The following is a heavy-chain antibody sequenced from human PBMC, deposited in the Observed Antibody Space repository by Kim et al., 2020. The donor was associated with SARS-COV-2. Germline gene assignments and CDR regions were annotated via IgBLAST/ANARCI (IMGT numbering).Heavy chain of an antibody. V-gene: IGHV4-34*01. CDR3: ARIDEQWLARAFDY. J-gene: IGHJ4*02. Sequence: SGTLSLTCAVYGGSFSGYYWSWIRQPPGKGLEWIGEINHSGSTNYNPSLKSRVTISVDTSKNQFSLKLSSVTAADTAVYYCARIDEQWLARAFDYWGQGTLVTVSS. CDR1: GGSFSGYY. D-gene: IGHD6-19*01. CDR2: INHSGST.